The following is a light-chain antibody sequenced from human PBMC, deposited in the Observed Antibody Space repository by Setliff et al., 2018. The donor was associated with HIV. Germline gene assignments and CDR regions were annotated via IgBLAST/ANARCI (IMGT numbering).Light chain of an antibody. J-gene: IGLJ1*01. CDR1: TSNIGAGYD. V-gene: IGLV1-40*01. Sequence: QSALTQPPAVSGAPGQRVTISCTGTTSNIGAGYDVHWYQHLPGAAPRLIIYANNNRPSGVPDRFSGSKSGTSASLAITGLQADDEADYYCQSYDTSLSAHYVFGSGTKVTVL. CDR3: QSYDTSLSAHYV. CDR2: ANN.